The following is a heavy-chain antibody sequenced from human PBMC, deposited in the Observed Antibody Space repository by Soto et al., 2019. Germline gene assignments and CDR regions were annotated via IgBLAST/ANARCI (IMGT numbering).Heavy chain of an antibody. Sequence: SETMSVTRTVAGGSISSRDYYWSWIRQPPGKGLEWIGYIYYSGSTYYNPSLKSRVTISVDTSKNQFSLKLSSVTAADTAVYYCARVSDYYDSSGYYAHYYFDYWGQGTLVTVSS. CDR2: IYYSGST. D-gene: IGHD3-22*01. CDR1: GGSISSRDYY. J-gene: IGHJ4*02. V-gene: IGHV4-30-4*01. CDR3: ARVSDYYDSSGYYAHYYFDY.